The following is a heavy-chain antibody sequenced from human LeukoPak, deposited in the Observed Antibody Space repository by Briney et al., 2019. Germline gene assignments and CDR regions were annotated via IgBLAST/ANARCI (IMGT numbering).Heavy chain of an antibody. J-gene: IGHJ6*02. CDR2: INAGNGNT. CDR1: GYTFTSHA. D-gene: IGHD2-8*02. V-gene: IGHV1-3*01. CDR3: ARLNTVYYGMDV. Sequence: ASVKVSCKASGYTFTSHAMHWVRQAPGQRLEWMGWINAGNGNTKYSQKFQGRVTITRDTSASTAYMELSSLRSEDTAVYYCARLNTVYYGMDVWGQGTTVTVSS.